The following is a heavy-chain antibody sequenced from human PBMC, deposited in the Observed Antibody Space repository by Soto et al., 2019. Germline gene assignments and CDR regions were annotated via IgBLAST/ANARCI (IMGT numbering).Heavy chain of an antibody. Sequence: QVQLVQSGAEVKKPGASVKVSCKASGYTFTSYGISWVLQAPGQGLEWMGWISAYNGNTKYAQKLQGRVTMTTDTSTSTADMDLRSLRSDETAEYYSAREPNYLDYWGQGHLVTVSS. CDR1: GYTFTSYG. V-gene: IGHV1-18*01. CDR2: ISAYNGNT. CDR3: AREPNYLDY. J-gene: IGHJ4*02.